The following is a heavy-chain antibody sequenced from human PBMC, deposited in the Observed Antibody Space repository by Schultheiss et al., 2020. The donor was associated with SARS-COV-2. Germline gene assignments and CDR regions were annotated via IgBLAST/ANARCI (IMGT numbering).Heavy chain of an antibody. V-gene: IGHV4-34*01. J-gene: IGHJ5*02. CDR3: ARRGIVVVPADLRNWFDP. Sequence: SETLSLTCAVYGGSFSGYYWSWIRQHPGKGLEWIGYIYYSGSTYYNPSLKSRVTISVDTSKNQFSLKLSSVTAADTAVYYCARRGIVVVPADLRNWFDPWGQGTLVTVSS. CDR2: IYYSGST. CDR1: GGSFSGYY. D-gene: IGHD2-2*01.